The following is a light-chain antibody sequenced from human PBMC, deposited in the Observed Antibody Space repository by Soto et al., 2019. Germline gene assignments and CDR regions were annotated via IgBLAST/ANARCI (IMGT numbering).Light chain of an antibody. Sequence: EIVLTQSPGTLSLFPGERATLSCRASQSVGSNYLAWYQQKPGQAPRLLIHGASSRATGIPDRFSGSGSGTDFTLTISRLELEDFAVYYCQQYGTSPRSFGQGTKLQI. J-gene: IGKJ2*01. V-gene: IGKV3-20*01. CDR3: QQYGTSPRS. CDR1: QSVGSNY. CDR2: GAS.